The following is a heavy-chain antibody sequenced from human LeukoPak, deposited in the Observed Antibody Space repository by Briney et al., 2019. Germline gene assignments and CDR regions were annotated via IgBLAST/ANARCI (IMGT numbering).Heavy chain of an antibody. D-gene: IGHD5-18*01. CDR2: IIPIFGTA. Sequence: SVKVSCNASGGTFGSYVISWVRQAPGQGLEWMGGIIPIFGTAHYAQKFQGRLTITADESTSTVYMEMSSLRSEDTAMYYCAKEGDTALVTGYFDLWGRGTLVTDSS. J-gene: IGHJ2*01. CDR3: AKEGDTALVTGYFDL. V-gene: IGHV1-69*13. CDR1: GGTFGSYV.